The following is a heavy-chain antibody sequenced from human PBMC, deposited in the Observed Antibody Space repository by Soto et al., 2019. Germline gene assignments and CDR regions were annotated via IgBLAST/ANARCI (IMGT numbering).Heavy chain of an antibody. D-gene: IGHD6-19*01. CDR3: ARVHVMVVAGSTFDY. CDR1: GYSVSSGSY. V-gene: IGHV4-38-2*02. CDR2: IYHGGTT. Sequence: SETLSLTCNVSGYSVSSGSYWGWIRQPPGKGPEWIASIYHGGTTFYNPSLKSRISISVDTAHNRISLELRSVTAADTAVYYCARVHVMVVAGSTFDYWGHGTLVTVS. J-gene: IGHJ4*01.